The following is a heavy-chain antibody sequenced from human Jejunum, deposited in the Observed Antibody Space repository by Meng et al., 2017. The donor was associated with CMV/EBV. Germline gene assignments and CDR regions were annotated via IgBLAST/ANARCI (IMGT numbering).Heavy chain of an antibody. CDR1: TNYW. Sequence: TNYWIGWVRQMAGKGTEWMGIIYPADSDTRYSPAFQGQVTISADKSISTAFLQWSSLKASDTAMYYCARGAGRITVFGVVMSWFDPWGQGTLVTVSS. CDR2: IYPADSDT. J-gene: IGHJ5*02. V-gene: IGHV5-51*01. CDR3: ARGAGRITVFGVVMSWFDP. D-gene: IGHD3-3*01.